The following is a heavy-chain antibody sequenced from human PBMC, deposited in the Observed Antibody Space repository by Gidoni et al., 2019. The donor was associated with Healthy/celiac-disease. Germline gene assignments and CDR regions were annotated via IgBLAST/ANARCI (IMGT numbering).Heavy chain of an antibody. J-gene: IGHJ4*02. CDR3: AKDGYYYDSSGYYYDY. V-gene: IGHV3-23*01. CDR2: ISGSGSST. D-gene: IGHD3-22*01. Sequence: EVQLLESGGGLLQPGGSLRLSCAASGFTFSSYAMSWVRQAPGKGLEWVSAISGSGSSTYYADSVKGRFTISRDNSKNTLYLQMNSLRAEDTAVYYCAKDGYYYDSSGYYYDYWGQGTLVTVSS. CDR1: GFTFSSYA.